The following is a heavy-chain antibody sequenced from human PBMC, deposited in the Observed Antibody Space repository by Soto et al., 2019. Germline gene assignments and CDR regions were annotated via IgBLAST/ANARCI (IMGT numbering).Heavy chain of an antibody. V-gene: IGHV5-51*03. Sequence: GELLNFYFSGPGYDFVTNWIGWVCQRPGKGLEWMGIIYLGDSDTRYSPSFEGQVTLSADRSTSTVFLEWSFLKTSDTAMYFCALTGGFAPVYGFDVWGQGTSVAVSS. CDR3: ALTGGFAPVYGFDV. J-gene: IGHJ6*02. CDR1: GYDFVTNW. CDR2: IYLGDSDT. D-gene: IGHD3-10*01.